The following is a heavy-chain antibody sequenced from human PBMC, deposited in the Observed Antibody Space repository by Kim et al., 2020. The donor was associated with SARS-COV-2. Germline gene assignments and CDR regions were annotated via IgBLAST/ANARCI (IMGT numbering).Heavy chain of an antibody. Sequence: GGSLRLSCAASGFTFSSYDMHWVRQATGKGLEWVSAIGTAGDTYYPASLRGRFTTSGKNATNSFFFQLTSLRAGEAAVFYCSAGLGFMDFCIVFKLDG. CDR1: GFTFSSYD. D-gene: IGHD3-3*01. CDR2: IGTAGDT. V-gene: IGHV3-13*01. CDR3: SAGLGFMDFCIVFKLDG. J-gene: IGHJ6*01.